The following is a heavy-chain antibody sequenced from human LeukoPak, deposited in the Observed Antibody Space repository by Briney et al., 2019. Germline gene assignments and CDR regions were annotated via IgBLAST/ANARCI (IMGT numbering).Heavy chain of an antibody. CDR2: IYYSGST. Sequence: PSETLSLTCTVSGGSISSYYWSWIRQPPGEGLEWIGYIYYSGSTNYNPSLKSRVTISVDTSKNQFPLKLSSVTAADTAVYYCARERYSYGYNWFDPWGQGTLVTVSS. J-gene: IGHJ5*02. D-gene: IGHD5-18*01. CDR3: ARERYSYGYNWFDP. V-gene: IGHV4-59*12. CDR1: GGSISSYY.